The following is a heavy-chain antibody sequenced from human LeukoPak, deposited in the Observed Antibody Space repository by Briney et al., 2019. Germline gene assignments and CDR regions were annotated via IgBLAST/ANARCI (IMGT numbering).Heavy chain of an antibody. CDR3: AKGRRDYLNY. V-gene: IGHV3-33*06. Sequence: PGGSLRLSCAASGFTFSSYGMHWVRQAPGKGLEWVAVIWYDGSNKYYADSVKGRFTISRDNSKNTLYLQMSSLRAEDTAVYYRAKGRRDYLNYWGQGTLVTVSS. CDR2: IWYDGSNK. D-gene: IGHD4-11*01. CDR1: GFTFSSYG. J-gene: IGHJ4*02.